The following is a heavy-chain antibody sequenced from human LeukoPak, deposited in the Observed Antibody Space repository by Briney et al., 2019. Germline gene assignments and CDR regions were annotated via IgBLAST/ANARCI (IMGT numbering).Heavy chain of an antibody. J-gene: IGHJ5*02. CDR2: ISAHNGKT. D-gene: IGHD2-2*01. Sequence: AASVKVSCKASGYTFTSYGITWVRQAPGQGLEWMGWISAHNGKTNYAQKFKGRVTMTTDTYTRTAYMELRSLRSDDTAVYYCARGDVVVSAAVRFDPWGQGTLVTVSS. V-gene: IGHV1-18*01. CDR1: GYTFTSYG. CDR3: ARGDVVVSAAVRFDP.